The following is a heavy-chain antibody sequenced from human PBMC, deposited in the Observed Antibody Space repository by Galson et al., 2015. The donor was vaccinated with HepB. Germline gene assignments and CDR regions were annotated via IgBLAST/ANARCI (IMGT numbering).Heavy chain of an antibody. V-gene: IGHV4-39*01. D-gene: IGHD2-2*01. CDR3: AGTPTDGTINWYAPFDH. CDR2: IYYTGSS. J-gene: IGHJ4*02. Sequence: SETLSLTCAVSGGSFSGTYYYWSWIRQPPGEGLEWIGTIYYTGSSYYGPSLKNRVTISVDTSENKFSLSLTSVTAADTAVYYCAGTPTDGTINWYAPFDHWGQGTLVTVSS. CDR1: GGSFSGTYYY.